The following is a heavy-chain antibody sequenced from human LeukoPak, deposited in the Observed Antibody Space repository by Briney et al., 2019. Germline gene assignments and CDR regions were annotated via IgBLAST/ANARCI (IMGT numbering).Heavy chain of an antibody. D-gene: IGHD3-22*01. Sequence: ASVKVSCKASGYTFINFGISWVRQAPGEGLEWMGWINPNSGGTNYAQKFQGRVTMTRDTSISTAYMELSRLRSDDTAVYYCARDYIDYYDSRRYYYYYMDVWGKGTTVTVSS. V-gene: IGHV1-2*02. CDR3: ARDYIDYYDSRRYYYYYMDV. CDR2: INPNSGGT. CDR1: GYTFINFG. J-gene: IGHJ6*03.